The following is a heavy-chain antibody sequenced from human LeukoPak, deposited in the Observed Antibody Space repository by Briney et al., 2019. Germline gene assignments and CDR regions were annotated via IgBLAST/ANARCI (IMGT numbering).Heavy chain of an antibody. D-gene: IGHD2-2*01. CDR1: GFTFSSYS. CDR3: ARDRGDIVVVPAAKFDY. V-gene: IGHV3-21*01. J-gene: IGHJ4*02. CDR2: ISSSSSYV. Sequence: GGSLRLSCAASGFTFSSYSMNWVRQAPGKGLEWVSSISSSSSYVYYADSVKGRFTISRDNAKNSLYLQMNSLRAEDTAVYYCARDRGDIVVVPAAKFDYWGQGTLVTVSS.